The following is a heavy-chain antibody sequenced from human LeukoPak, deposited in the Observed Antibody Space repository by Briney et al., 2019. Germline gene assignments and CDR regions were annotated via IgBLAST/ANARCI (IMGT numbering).Heavy chain of an antibody. J-gene: IGHJ3*02. CDR1: GYTFTSYD. D-gene: IGHD2/OR15-2a*01. Sequence: ASVKVSCKASGYTFTSYDINWVRQATGQGLEWMGWMNPQNGNTGYAQKFQGRATMTRDTSISTAYMELSSLRSEDTAVYYCAREPKGNTYDVGDIWGQGTMVTVSS. CDR3: AREPKGNTYDVGDI. V-gene: IGHV1-8*01. CDR2: MNPQNGNT.